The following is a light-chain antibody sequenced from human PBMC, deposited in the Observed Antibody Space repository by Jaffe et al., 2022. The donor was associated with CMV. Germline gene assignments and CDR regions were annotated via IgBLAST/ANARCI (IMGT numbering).Light chain of an antibody. CDR2: GAS. CDR1: QSVGSNY. V-gene: IGKV3-20*01. Sequence: EIVLTQSPGTLSLSPGERATLSCRASQSVGSNYLAWYQQKPGQAPRLLISGASSRATGIPDRFNGSGSGTDFTLTISRLEPEDFAVYYCQQYGSSPRTFGQGTKVEIK. J-gene: IGKJ1*01. CDR3: QQYGSSPRT.